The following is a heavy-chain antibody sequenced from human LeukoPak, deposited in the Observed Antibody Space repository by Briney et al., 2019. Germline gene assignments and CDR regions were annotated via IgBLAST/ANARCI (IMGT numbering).Heavy chain of an antibody. D-gene: IGHD3-22*01. J-gene: IGHJ4*02. Sequence: GGSLRLFCAASALSFINAWMSWVRHPPPNRLEWVGPIKSKTDGDTTYYAAPVKGRFTITRNDSKNTQYLQMNSLKTENTAVYYCTTDLYYDSSGYYYWGQGTLVTVSS. CDR2: IKSKTDGDTT. CDR1: ALSFINAW. CDR3: TTDLYYDSSGYYY. V-gene: IGHV3-15*01.